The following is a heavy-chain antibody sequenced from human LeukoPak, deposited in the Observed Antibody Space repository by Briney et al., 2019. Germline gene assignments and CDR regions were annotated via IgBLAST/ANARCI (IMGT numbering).Heavy chain of an antibody. CDR1: GFTVSRKY. V-gene: IGHV3-53*01. Sequence: GGSLRLSCAASGFTVSRKYMSWVRQAPGKGLEWVAVIYTDASTYYADSVKGRFTISRDNSKNTVYLQMNSLRAGDTAVYYCIRDYGDYWGQGTLVTVSS. D-gene: IGHD4/OR15-4a*01. CDR3: IRDYGDY. CDR2: IYTDAST. J-gene: IGHJ4*02.